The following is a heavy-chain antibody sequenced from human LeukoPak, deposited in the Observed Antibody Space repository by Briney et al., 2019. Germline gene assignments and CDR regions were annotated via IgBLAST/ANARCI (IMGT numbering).Heavy chain of an antibody. CDR1: GFTVSSNY. J-gene: IGHJ6*02. Sequence: GGSLRLSCAASGFTVSSNYMSWVRQAPGKGLEWVSVIYSGGSTYYADSVKGRFTISRDNSKNTLYLQMNSLRAEDTAVYYCTKDPRGYGDYFYYDYGMDVWGQGTTVTVSS. CDR3: TKDPRGYGDYFYYDYGMDV. V-gene: IGHV3-53*01. D-gene: IGHD4-17*01. CDR2: IYSGGST.